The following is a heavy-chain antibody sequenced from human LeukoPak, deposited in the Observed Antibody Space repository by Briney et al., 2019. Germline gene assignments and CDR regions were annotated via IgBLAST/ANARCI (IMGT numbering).Heavy chain of an antibody. D-gene: IGHD3-22*01. Sequence: ASVKVSCKASGYTFTGYYMHWVRQAPGQGLEWMGWINPNSGGTNYAQKFQGRVTMTRDTSISTAYMELSRLRSDDTAVYYCARGSGGYYLDQYYFDYWGQGTLVTVSS. CDR2: INPNSGGT. J-gene: IGHJ4*02. CDR3: ARGSGGYYLDQYYFDY. V-gene: IGHV1-2*02. CDR1: GYTFTGYY.